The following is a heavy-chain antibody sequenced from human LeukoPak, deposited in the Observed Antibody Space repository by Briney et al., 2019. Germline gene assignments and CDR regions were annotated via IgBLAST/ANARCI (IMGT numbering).Heavy chain of an antibody. J-gene: IGHJ4*02. Sequence: APVKVSCKASGYTFTSYGISWVRQAPGHGLEWMGWISAYNGNTNYAPKLQGRVTMTTDTSTSTAYMELRSLRSDDTAVYYCARSKARGYQGYYFDYWGQGTLVTVSS. CDR1: GYTFTSYG. CDR3: ARSKARGYQGYYFDY. D-gene: IGHD3-22*01. CDR2: ISAYNGNT. V-gene: IGHV1-18*04.